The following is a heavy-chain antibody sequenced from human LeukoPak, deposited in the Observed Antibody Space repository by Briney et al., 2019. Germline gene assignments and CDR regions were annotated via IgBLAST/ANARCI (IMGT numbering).Heavy chain of an antibody. CDR2: IIPIFGTA. J-gene: IGHJ4*02. CDR1: XGTFSXXX. CDR3: AXVVEDSSWYFDY. D-gene: IGHD6-13*01. V-gene: IGHV1-69*01. Sequence: XXXGTFSXXXISWVRQAPGQGLEWMGGIIPIFGTANYAQKFQGRVTITADESTSTAYMELSSLRYEDKAGYYCAXVVEDSSWYFDYWGQGTLVTVSS.